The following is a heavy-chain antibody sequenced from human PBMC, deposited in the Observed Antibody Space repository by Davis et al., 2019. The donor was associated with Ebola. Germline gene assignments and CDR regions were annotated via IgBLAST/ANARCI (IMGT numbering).Heavy chain of an antibody. CDR1: GGSISSYY. CDR2: IYYSGST. CDR3: ARSPLGNCSGGSCYSQV. D-gene: IGHD2-15*01. Sequence: MPSETLSLTCTVSGGSISSYYWSWIRQHPGKGLEWIGYIYYSGSTYYNPSLKSRVTISVDTSKNQFSLKLSSVTAADTAVYYCARSPLGNCSGGSCYSQVWGQGTLVTVSS. J-gene: IGHJ4*02. V-gene: IGHV4-59*06.